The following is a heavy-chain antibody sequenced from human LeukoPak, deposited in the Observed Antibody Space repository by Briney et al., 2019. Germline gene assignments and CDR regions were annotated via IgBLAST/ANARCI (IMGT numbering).Heavy chain of an antibody. CDR3: ARDEVLFYAFDT. D-gene: IGHD2-21*01. CDR1: GSSIRSSSFY. Sequence: PSETLSLTCTVSGSSIRSSSFYWGWIRQPPGKGLEWIGNIDSSGKTYSNSSLNSRVTISIDTSKNQFSLKLNSVTAADTAVYYCARDEVLFYAFDTWGQGTVVTVSS. V-gene: IGHV4-39*07. CDR2: IDSSGKT. J-gene: IGHJ3*02.